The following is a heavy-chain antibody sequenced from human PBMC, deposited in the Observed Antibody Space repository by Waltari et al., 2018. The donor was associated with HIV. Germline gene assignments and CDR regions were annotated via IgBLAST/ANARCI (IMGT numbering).Heavy chain of an antibody. D-gene: IGHD6-13*01. CDR2: IYYSGGT. CDR3: ARPYSSSWYYFDY. Sequence: QLQLQESGPGLVKPSETLSLICTVSGGSISSSSYYWGWIRQPPGEGLEGIGSIYYSGGTYYHHSLKSRVTISVDTSKTQFSLKLSAVTAADTAVYYCARPYSSSWYYFDYWGQGTLVTVSS. V-gene: IGHV4-39*01. CDR1: GGSISSSSYY. J-gene: IGHJ4*02.